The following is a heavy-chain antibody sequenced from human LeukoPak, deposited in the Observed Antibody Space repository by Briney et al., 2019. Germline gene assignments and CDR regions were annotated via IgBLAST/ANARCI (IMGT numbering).Heavy chain of an antibody. J-gene: IGHJ4*02. D-gene: IGHD3-16*01. Sequence: ASVKVSCKASGYTFTSYYMHWVRQAPGQGLEWMGWISAYNGNTNYAQKLQGRVTMTTDTSTSTAYMELRSLRSDDTAVYYCARMGASSYYFDYWGQGTLVTVSS. CDR2: ISAYNGNT. V-gene: IGHV1-18*04. CDR1: GYTFTSYY. CDR3: ARMGASSYYFDY.